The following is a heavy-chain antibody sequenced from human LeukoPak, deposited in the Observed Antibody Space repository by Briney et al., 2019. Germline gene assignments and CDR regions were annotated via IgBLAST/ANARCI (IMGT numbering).Heavy chain of an antibody. CDR3: ARDLYHGSGSYFVDY. J-gene: IGHJ4*02. D-gene: IGHD3-10*01. CDR2: INPSGGST. Sequence: ASVKVSCKASGYTFTSYYMHWVRQAPGQGLEWMGIINPSGGSTSYAQKFQGRVTVTRDMSTSTVYMGLSSLRSEDTAVYYCARDLYHGSGSYFVDYWGQGTLVTVSS. CDR1: GYTFTSYY. V-gene: IGHV1-46*01.